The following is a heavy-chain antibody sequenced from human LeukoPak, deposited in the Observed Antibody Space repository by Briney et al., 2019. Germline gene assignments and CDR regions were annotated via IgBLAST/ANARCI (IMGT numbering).Heavy chain of an antibody. V-gene: IGHV3-30*02. D-gene: IGHD3-3*01. J-gene: IGHJ4*02. CDR3: AKGGGSGYDFWSGYYEKYYFDY. CDR2: IRYDGSNK. CDR1: GFTFSSYG. Sequence: HTGGSLRLSCAASGFTFSSYGMHWVRQAPGKGLEWVAFIRYDGSNKYYADSVKGRFTISRDNSKNTLYLQMNSLRTEDTAVYYCAKGGGSGYDFWSGYYEKYYFDYWGQGTLVTVSS.